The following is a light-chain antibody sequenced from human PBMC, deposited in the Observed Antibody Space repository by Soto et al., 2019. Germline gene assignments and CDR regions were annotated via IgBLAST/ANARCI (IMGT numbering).Light chain of an antibody. V-gene: IGLV2-8*01. J-gene: IGLJ2*01. CDR1: SSDVGGYNY. CDR2: DVS. Sequence: QSALTPPPSAYGSPGQSVTISCTGSSSDVGGYNYVSWYQQHQGKAPKLMIYDVSKRPSGVPDRFSGSKSGNTASLTVAGLQAEDEADDYCSSYAGSNIVVFGGGTKLTVL. CDR3: SSYAGSNIVV.